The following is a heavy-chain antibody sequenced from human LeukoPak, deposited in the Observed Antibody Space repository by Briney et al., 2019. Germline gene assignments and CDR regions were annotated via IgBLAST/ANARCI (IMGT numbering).Heavy chain of an antibody. CDR1: GGSFSGYY. D-gene: IGHD1-26*01. Sequence: ASETLSLTCAVYGGSFSGYYWSWIRQPPGKGLEWIGEINHSGSTNYNPSLKSRVTISVDTSKNQFSLQLSSVTAADTAVYYCARGLRGFSSGSYYYYFDYWGQGTLATVSS. V-gene: IGHV4-34*01. CDR2: INHSGST. J-gene: IGHJ4*02. CDR3: ARGLRGFSSGSYYYYFDY.